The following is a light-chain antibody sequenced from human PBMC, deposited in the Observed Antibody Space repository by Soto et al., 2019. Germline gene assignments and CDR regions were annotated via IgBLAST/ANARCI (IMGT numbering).Light chain of an antibody. V-gene: IGLV2-14*01. CDR1: SSDVGGYNY. Sequence: QSALTQPASVYGSPGQSTTISCTGTSSDVGGYNYVSWYQQHPGKAPKLMIYDVSNRPSGVSNRFSGSKSGNTASLTISGLQAEDEADYYGSSYTSSSTYVFGPGTKVTVL. CDR3: SSYTSSSTYV. J-gene: IGLJ1*01. CDR2: DVS.